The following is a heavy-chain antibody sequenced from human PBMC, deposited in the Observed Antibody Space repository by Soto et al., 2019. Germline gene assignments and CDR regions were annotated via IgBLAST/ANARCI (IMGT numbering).Heavy chain of an antibody. D-gene: IGHD2-8*01. V-gene: IGHV3-23*01. CDR1: GFTFNRHA. CDR3: AKVSSAWYAGFFDL. J-gene: IGHJ4*02. CDR2: LSDSGGSI. Sequence: EVQLLESGGGLVQPGGSLRLSCTASGFTFNRHAMTWVRQAPGKGLEWVSGLSDSGGSIYYADSVKGRFTISRDNSMNTLYLQMTTLRAEDPAVYYCAKVSSAWYAGFFDLWGQGTLVTVSS.